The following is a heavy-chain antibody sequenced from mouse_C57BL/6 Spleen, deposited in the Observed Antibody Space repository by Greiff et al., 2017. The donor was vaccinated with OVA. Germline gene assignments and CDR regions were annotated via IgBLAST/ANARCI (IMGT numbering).Heavy chain of an antibody. Sequence: EVHLVESGGGLVKPGASLKLSCAASGFTFTSYAMSWVRQTPEKRLEWVATINHGGSYTYYPDNVKGRFTISVDNAKNTLYMEMSHLKSEDTAIYYCARELLYYYAMDYWGQGTTVTVSS. J-gene: IGHJ4*01. CDR1: GFTFTSYA. CDR3: ARELLYYYAMDY. CDR2: INHGGSYT. V-gene: IGHV5-4*01.